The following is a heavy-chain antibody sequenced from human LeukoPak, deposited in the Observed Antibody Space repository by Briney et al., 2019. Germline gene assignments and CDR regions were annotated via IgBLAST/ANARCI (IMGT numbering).Heavy chain of an antibody. J-gene: IGHJ4*02. Sequence: GRSLRLSCAASGFTFSRNWMHWVRQTPGKGLVWVSRINTDGSSTRYADSVKGRFTISRDNAKNTLYLQVKSLRAEDTAVYYCARELLWFGENKADYWGQGTLVTVSS. D-gene: IGHD3-10*01. CDR3: ARELLWFGENKADY. CDR1: GFTFSRNW. V-gene: IGHV3-74*01. CDR2: INTDGSST.